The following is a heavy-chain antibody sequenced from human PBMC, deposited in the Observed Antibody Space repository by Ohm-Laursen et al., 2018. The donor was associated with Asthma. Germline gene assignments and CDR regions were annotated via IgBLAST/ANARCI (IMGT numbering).Heavy chain of an antibody. J-gene: IGHJ4*02. CDR2: IYYSGST. CDR1: GGSISSFY. D-gene: IGHD6-19*01. CDR3: ARRPSGWYYFDY. Sequence: SDTLSLTCIVSGGSISSFYWSWIRQPPGKGLEWIGYIYYSGSTNYNPSLKSRVTISLDTSKNQFSLKLSSVTAADTAVYYCARRPSGWYYFDYWGQGILVTVSS. V-gene: IGHV4-59*07.